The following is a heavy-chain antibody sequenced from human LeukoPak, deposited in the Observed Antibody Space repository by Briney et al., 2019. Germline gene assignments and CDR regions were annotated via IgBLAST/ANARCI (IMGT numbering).Heavy chain of an antibody. J-gene: IGHJ4*02. Sequence: SETLSLTXTVSSGSISSYYWSWIRQPPGKGLEWIGYIYYSGSTNYNPSLKSRVTISVDTSKNQFSLKLSSVTAADTAVYYCARGDSSSWEYYFDYWGQGTLVTVSS. CDR3: ARGDSSSWEYYFDY. CDR2: IYYSGST. CDR1: SGSISSYY. D-gene: IGHD6-13*01. V-gene: IGHV4-59*01.